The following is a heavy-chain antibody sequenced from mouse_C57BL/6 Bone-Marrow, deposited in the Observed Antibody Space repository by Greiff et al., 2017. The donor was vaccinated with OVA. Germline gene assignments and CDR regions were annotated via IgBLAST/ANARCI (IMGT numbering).Heavy chain of an antibody. V-gene: IGHV8-12*01. D-gene: IGHD4-1*02. J-gene: IGHJ3*01. CDR2: IYWDDDK. CDR1: GFSLSTSGMG. CDR3: ARGPQLGSWFAY. Sequence: QVTLKESGPGILQSSQTLSLTCSFSGFSLSTSGMGVSWIRQPSGKGLEWLAHIYWDDDKRYNPFLKSRPTISKDTSRNQVFLKITSVDTADTATYYCARGPQLGSWFAYWGQGTLVTVSA.